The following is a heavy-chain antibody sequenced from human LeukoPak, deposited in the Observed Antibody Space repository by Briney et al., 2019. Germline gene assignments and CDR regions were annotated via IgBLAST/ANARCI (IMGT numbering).Heavy chain of an antibody. V-gene: IGHV1-2*02. CDR1: GYTFTGYY. J-gene: IGHJ5*02. CDR2: INPNTGDT. Sequence: ASVRVSCKASGYTFTGYYMHWVRQAPGHGFEWMGWINPNTGDTKYAKMFQGRVTMTTGASISTAYMELSGLRSADTAIYFCVSAYDQWGQGTLVTVSS. CDR3: VSAYDQ.